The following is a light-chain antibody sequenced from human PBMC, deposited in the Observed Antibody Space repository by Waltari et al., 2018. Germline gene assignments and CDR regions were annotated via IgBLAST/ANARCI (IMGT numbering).Light chain of an antibody. CDR3: NSYASSNTRV. CDR2: DVS. Sequence: QSALTQAASVSGSPGQPIPISCTATSSHLGGYNFVSWYQQHPGKAPKLIIYDVSNRPSGVSNRFSGSKSGNTASLTISGLQAEDEADYYCNSYASSNTRVFGGGTKLTVL. V-gene: IGLV2-14*03. CDR1: SSHLGGYNF. J-gene: IGLJ3*02.